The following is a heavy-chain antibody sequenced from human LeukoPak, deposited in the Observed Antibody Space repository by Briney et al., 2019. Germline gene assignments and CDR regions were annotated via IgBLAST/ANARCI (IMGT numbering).Heavy chain of an antibody. V-gene: IGHV3-33*01. CDR1: GFSLSNFG. D-gene: IGHD1-14*01. CDR3: ARDHRPEIQYYYMDV. J-gene: IGHJ6*03. CDR2: LLYDVNAK. Sequence: GRSLRLSCAASGFSLSNFGMHWVRQAPGKGLEWVAALLYDVNAKHYADSVKGRFTISRDISKNTFYLQMNSLTAEDTAVYYCARDHRPEIQYYYMDVWGKGTTVAASS.